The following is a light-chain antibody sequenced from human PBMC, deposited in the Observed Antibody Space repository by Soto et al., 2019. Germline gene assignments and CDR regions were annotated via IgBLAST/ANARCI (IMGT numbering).Light chain of an antibody. CDR2: DTS. CDR1: QSVSSN. Sequence: EIVLTQSPATLSVSPGERATLSCRASQSVSSNLAWYQQKPGQAPRLLIYDTSSRATGFPARFSGSGSATKFTLTISSLQSEDFAVYYCQQYKSWPPYTFGQGTKVEIK. V-gene: IGKV3-15*01. J-gene: IGKJ2*01. CDR3: QQYKSWPPYT.